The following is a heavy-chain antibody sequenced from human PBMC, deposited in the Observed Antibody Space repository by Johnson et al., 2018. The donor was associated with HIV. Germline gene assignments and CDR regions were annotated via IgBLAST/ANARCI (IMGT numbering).Heavy chain of an antibody. D-gene: IGHD1-26*01. V-gene: IGHV3-11*01. CDR2: ISSSGETR. CDR1: GFSFGDYY. CDR3: ARGEGCGAFDI. Sequence: QVQLVESGGGLVKPGGSLRLSCAASGFSFGDYYMSCIRQSPGKGLEWFAYISSSGETRYYADTVKGRFTFSRDNAKNSLYLQMNSLRAEDTALYYCARGEGCGAFDIGCDGTMVTVSS. J-gene: IGHJ3*02.